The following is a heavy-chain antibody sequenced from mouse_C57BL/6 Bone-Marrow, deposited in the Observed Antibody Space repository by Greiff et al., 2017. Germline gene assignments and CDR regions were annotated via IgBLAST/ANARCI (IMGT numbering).Heavy chain of an antibody. Sequence: QVQLQQPGAELVKPGASVKMSCKASGYTFNNYWITWVQQRPGQGLEWIGGIYPGSGSTNYHAKFKSQSTMTVETSSSTAYMQLSSLTSEDSAVYYCARKGYDLYYAIDYWGQGTAVTVSS. J-gene: IGHJ4*01. CDR2: IYPGSGST. V-gene: IGHV1-55*01. D-gene: IGHD2-3*01. CDR1: GYTFNNYW. CDR3: ARKGYDLYYAIDY.